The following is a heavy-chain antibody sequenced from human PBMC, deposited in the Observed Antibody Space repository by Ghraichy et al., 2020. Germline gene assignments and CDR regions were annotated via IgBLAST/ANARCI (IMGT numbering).Heavy chain of an antibody. CDR1: GFTFSTYA. D-gene: IGHD3-22*01. CDR3: AKDRGVGDYYGFGTFDI. Sequence: GGSLRLSCAASGFTFSTYAMNWVRQAPGKGLEWVSSINNSGVKAFYADSVKGRFTISRDNSKNTLYLQMNSLRAEDTAVYYCAKDRGVGDYYGFGTFDIWGQGTLVTVSS. J-gene: IGHJ3*02. V-gene: IGHV3-23*01. CDR2: INNSGVKA.